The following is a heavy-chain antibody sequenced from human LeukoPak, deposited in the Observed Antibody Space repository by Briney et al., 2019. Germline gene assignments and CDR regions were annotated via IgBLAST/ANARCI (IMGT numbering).Heavy chain of an antibody. CDR3: ERGDWDSSWPYFDF. D-gene: IGHD6-13*01. J-gene: IGHJ4*02. Sequence: NPSGTLSLNCTVSGGSISSYQWSWLRQPAGQGLEWIGRIYTSGNTNYNPSLKSRVTMSVDTSKNQFSLKLNSVTAADTAVYYCERGDWDSSWPYFDFWGPGTLVTVSS. V-gene: IGHV4-4*07. CDR1: GGSISSYQ. CDR2: IYTSGNT.